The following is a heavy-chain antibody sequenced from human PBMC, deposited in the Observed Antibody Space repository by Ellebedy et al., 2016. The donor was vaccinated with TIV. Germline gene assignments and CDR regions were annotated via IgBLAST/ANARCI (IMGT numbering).Heavy chain of an antibody. CDR2: IWYDGSNA. D-gene: IGHD2-15*01. J-gene: IGHJ4*02. V-gene: IGHV3-33*01. CDR1: GFTFSGFG. Sequence: GESLKISCAASGFTFSGFGIHWVRQAPGKGLEWVAIIWYDGSNAYYADSVKGRFTISRDNAKNTLYLQMNSLRAEDTAVYYCARNRYCSRGNCYALGYWGQGTLVTVSS. CDR3: ARNRYCSRGNCYALGY.